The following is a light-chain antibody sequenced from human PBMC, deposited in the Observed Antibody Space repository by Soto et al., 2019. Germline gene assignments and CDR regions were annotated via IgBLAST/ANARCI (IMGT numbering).Light chain of an antibody. CDR1: SFNIGAGYD. Sequence: QLVLTQPPSVSGAPGQRVTISCTGSSFNIGAGYDVHWYQQLPGTAPKVLIYGNSNRPSGVPDRFSGSKSGTSASLAITGLQAEDEADYYCQSYDSSLSCYVFGTGTKVTVL. CDR2: GNS. J-gene: IGLJ1*01. V-gene: IGLV1-40*01. CDR3: QSYDSSLSCYV.